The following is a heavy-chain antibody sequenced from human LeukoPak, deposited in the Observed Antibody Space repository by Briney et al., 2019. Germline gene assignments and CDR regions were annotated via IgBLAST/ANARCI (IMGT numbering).Heavy chain of an antibody. CDR1: GGSISSNNW. Sequence: SETLSLTCGVSGGSISSNNWWSWVRQPPGQGLEWIGEIYHSGSANYNPSLKSRVTISVDTSKNQFSLKLSSVTAADTAVYYCARDEISFYYWGQGTLVTVSS. CDR2: IYHSGSA. CDR3: ARDEISFYY. D-gene: IGHD3-16*02. V-gene: IGHV4-4*02. J-gene: IGHJ4*02.